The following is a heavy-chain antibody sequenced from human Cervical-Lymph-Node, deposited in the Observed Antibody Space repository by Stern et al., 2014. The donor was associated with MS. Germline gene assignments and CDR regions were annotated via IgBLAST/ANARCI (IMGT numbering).Heavy chain of an antibody. V-gene: IGHV1-69*01. D-gene: IGHD6-19*01. J-gene: IGHJ4*02. CDR1: GGTFSSYA. Sequence: QMQLVQSGAEVKKPGSSVKVSCKASGGTFSSYAISWVRQAPGQGLEWMGGIIPIFGTANYAQKFQGRVTITADESTRTAYMELGSLSSEATAVYYCARGRRRGWTGGFDYWGQGTLVTVSS. CDR3: ARGRRRGWTGGFDY. CDR2: IIPIFGTA.